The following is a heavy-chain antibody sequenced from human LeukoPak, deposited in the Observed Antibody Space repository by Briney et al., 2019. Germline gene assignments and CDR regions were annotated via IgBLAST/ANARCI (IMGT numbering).Heavy chain of an antibody. V-gene: IGHV3-48*02. Sequence: EPGGSLRLSCAASGFTFSSYAMNWVRQAPGKGREWVSYISSSGTTIYYTGSVKGRFTLSRDNARNSLYLQMNSLSDEDTAVYYRARRNQLLFEDYWGQGTLVTVSS. D-gene: IGHD2-2*01. CDR1: GFTFSSYA. J-gene: IGHJ4*02. CDR3: ARRNQLLFEDY. CDR2: ISSSGTTI.